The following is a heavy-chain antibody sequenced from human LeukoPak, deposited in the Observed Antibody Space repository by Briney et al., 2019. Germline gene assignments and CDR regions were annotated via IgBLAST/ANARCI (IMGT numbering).Heavy chain of an antibody. Sequence: PGGSLRLSCAASGFTFSSYAMHWVRQAPGKGLEWVAVISYDGSNKYYADSVKGRFTISRDNSKNTLYLQMNSLRAEDTAVYYCARAPCGGSTSCYTDNWGQGTLVTVSS. J-gene: IGHJ4*02. V-gene: IGHV3-30-3*01. CDR2: ISYDGSNK. CDR3: ARAPCGGSTSCYTDN. CDR1: GFTFSSYA. D-gene: IGHD2-2*02.